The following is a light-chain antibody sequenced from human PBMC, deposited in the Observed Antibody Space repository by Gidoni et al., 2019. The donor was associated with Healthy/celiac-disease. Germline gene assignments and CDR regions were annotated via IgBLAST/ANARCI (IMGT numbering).Light chain of an antibody. Sequence: SSELTQDPAVSLALGQTVRITCQGDSLRSYYASWYQQKPGQAPVLVIYGKNNRPSGIPDRFSGSSSGNTASLTITGAQAEDEADYYCNSRDSSGNHPFGTGTKVTVL. J-gene: IGLJ1*01. CDR3: NSRDSSGNHP. V-gene: IGLV3-19*01. CDR1: SLRSYY. CDR2: GKN.